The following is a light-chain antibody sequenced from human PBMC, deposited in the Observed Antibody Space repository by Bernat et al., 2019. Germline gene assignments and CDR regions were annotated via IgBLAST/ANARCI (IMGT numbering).Light chain of an antibody. Sequence: QSALTQPASVSGSPGQSITTSCTGTSSDVGSYNLVSWYQQNPGKAPKLMIYEVSKRPSGVSNRFSGSKSGNTASLTISGLQAEDEADYYCCSYAGSSTWVFGGGTKLTVL. V-gene: IGLV2-23*02. CDR3: CSYAGSSTWV. CDR2: EVS. CDR1: SSDVGSYNL. J-gene: IGLJ3*02.